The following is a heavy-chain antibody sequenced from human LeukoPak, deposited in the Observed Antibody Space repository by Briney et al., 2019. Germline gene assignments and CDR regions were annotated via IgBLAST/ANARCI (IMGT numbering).Heavy chain of an antibody. CDR3: AKRNDFWGGKFDY. Sequence: PGGSLRLSCAASGFTFSSYAMSWVRQAPGKGLEWVSAISGSGGSTYYADSVRGRFTISRDNSKNTLYLQMNSLRAEDTAVYYCAKRNDFWGGKFDYWGQGTLVTVSS. V-gene: IGHV3-23*01. D-gene: IGHD3-3*01. J-gene: IGHJ4*02. CDR1: GFTFSSYA. CDR2: ISGSGGST.